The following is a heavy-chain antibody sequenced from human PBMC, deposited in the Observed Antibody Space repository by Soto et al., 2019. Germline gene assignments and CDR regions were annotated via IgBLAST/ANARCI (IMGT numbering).Heavy chain of an antibody. Sequence: EVQLVESGGSLVQPGGSLRLSCAASGFSVSLNYMSWVRQAPGKGLEWVSVIYSGGTTYYADSVKGRFTISRDSTSNTRFLQMDSLRVDDTAVYYCARAGVDIDVYDYYSALDVWGQGTTVAVSS. J-gene: IGHJ6*02. V-gene: IGHV3-66*01. CDR2: IYSGGTT. CDR3: ARAGVDIDVYDYYSALDV. CDR1: GFSVSLNY. D-gene: IGHD5-12*01.